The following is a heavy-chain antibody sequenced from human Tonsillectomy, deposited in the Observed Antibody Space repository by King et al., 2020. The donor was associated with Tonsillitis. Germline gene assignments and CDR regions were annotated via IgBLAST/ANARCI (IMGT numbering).Heavy chain of an antibody. V-gene: IGHV1-69*01. J-gene: IGHJ4*02. CDR3: ARGVVTAINY. CDR1: EGTFRSYP. Sequence: QLVQSGAEVKKPGSWVKVSSKPSEGTFRSYPTSGVRRALSKGLEWMGGTIPTFGTANYAQKFQGRVTITADESTSTAYMELSSLRSEDTAVYYCARGVVTAINYWGQGTLVTVSS. D-gene: IGHD2-21*02. CDR2: TIPTFGTA.